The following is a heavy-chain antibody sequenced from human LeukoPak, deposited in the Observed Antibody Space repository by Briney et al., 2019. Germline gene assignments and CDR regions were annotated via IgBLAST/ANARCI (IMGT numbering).Heavy chain of an antibody. J-gene: IGHJ4*02. V-gene: IGHV3-23*01. D-gene: IGHD6-25*01. CDR2: IDGGGVNT. CDR1: GFTFSNYG. CDR3: AKRSARPKPFDC. Sequence: HPGGSLRLSCAGSGFTFSNYGMSWVRQAPGKGLEWVSAIDGGGVNTLYADSVKGRFTISRDNSKNTVYLQMNSLSAEDTAIYYCAKRSARPKPFDCWGQGTLVTVSS.